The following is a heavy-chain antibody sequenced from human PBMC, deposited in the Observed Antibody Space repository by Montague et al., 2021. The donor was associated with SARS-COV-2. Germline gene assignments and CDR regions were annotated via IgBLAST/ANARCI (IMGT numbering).Heavy chain of an antibody. V-gene: IGHV6-1*01. CDR1: GDSVSSNIAT. CDR3: ARGWNYAFDI. D-gene: IGHD1-7*01. J-gene: IGHJ3*02. CDR2: TYYRSKWYN. Sequence: CAISGDSVSSNIATWNWIRQSPSRGLEWLGRTYYRSKWYNDYAVSVKSRVIINPDTSNNRISLQLNSVTPEDTAVYYCARGWNYAFDIWGQGTMVTVSS.